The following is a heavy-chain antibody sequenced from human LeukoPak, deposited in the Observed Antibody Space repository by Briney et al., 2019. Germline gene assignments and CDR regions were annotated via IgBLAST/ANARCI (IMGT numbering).Heavy chain of an antibody. J-gene: IGHJ6*02. D-gene: IGHD6-13*01. Sequence: ASVKVSCKASGFTFTSYDINWVRQATGQGLEWMGWMNPNSGNTGYAQKFQGRVTMTRNTSISTAYMELSSLRSEDTAVYYCARGFHWRHSSSWLPRYYYYGMDVWGQGTTVTVSS. CDR1: GFTFTSYD. CDR3: ARGFHWRHSSSWLPRYYYYGMDV. CDR2: MNPNSGNT. V-gene: IGHV1-8*01.